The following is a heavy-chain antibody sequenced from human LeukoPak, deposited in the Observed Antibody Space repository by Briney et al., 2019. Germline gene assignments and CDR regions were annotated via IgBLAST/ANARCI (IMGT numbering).Heavy chain of an antibody. CDR2: IYYSGST. Sequence: PSETLSLTCTVSGGSISSYYWSWIRQPPGKGLEWIGYIYYSGSTKYKPSLKSRVTISVDTSKNQFSLRLSSVTAADTAVYYCARQIYSGNYPDYWGQGTLVTVSS. CDR1: GGSISSYY. CDR3: ARQIYSGNYPDY. D-gene: IGHD1-26*01. V-gene: IGHV4-59*08. J-gene: IGHJ4*02.